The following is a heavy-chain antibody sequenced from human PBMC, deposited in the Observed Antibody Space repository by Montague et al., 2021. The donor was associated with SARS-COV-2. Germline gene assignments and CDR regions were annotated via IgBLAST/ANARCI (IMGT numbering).Heavy chain of an antibody. V-gene: IGHV3-33*06. J-gene: IGHJ4*02. CDR3: AKDGQRQLLSFFDA. D-gene: IGHD3-16*02. Sequence: SLRPSCAASGFSFSRYGMNWVRQAPGKGLEWVALIWNDGSDKYYADSVKGRFTISRDNSKNMLFLHMNSLRAEDTATYYCAKDGQRQLLSFFDAWGQGALITVSS. CDR2: IWNDGSDK. CDR1: GFSFSRYG.